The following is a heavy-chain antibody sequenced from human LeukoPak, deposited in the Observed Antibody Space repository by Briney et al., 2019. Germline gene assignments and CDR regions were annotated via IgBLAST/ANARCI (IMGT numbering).Heavy chain of an antibody. CDR2: IYSGGST. Sequence: PGGSLRLSCAASGFTVSSNYMSWVRQAPGKGLEWVSVIYSGGSTYYADSVKGRFTISRDNSKNTLYLQMNSLRAEDTAVYYCARGAMVRGPADDYWGQGTLVTVSS. CDR1: GFTVSSNY. D-gene: IGHD3-10*01. J-gene: IGHJ4*02. CDR3: ARGAMVRGPADDY. V-gene: IGHV3-53*01.